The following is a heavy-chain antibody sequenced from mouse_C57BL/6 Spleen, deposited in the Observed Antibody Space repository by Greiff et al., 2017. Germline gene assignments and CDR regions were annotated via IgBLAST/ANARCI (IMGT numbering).Heavy chain of an antibody. CDR2: IDPENGDT. D-gene: IGHD2-4*01. Sequence: EVQLQQSGAELVRPGASVKLSCTASGFNIKDDYMHWVKQRPEQGLEWIGWIDPENGDTEYASKFQGKATITADTSSNTAYLQLSSLTSEDTAVYYCTPYDYDVWFAYWGQGTLVTVSA. CDR1: GFNIKDDY. CDR3: TPYDYDVWFAY. J-gene: IGHJ3*01. V-gene: IGHV14-4*01.